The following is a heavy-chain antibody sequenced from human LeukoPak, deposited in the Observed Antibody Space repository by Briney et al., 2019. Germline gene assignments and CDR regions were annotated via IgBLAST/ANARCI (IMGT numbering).Heavy chain of an antibody. Sequence: PSETLSLTCAVYGGSFSGYYWSWIRQPPGKGLEWIGEINHSGSTNYNPSHKSRVTISVVTSKNQFSLKLSSVTAADTAVYYCARRWYYYDSSGPAPFQHWGQGTLVTVSS. CDR2: INHSGST. J-gene: IGHJ1*01. D-gene: IGHD3-22*01. V-gene: IGHV4-34*01. CDR1: GGSFSGYY. CDR3: ARRWYYYDSSGPAPFQH.